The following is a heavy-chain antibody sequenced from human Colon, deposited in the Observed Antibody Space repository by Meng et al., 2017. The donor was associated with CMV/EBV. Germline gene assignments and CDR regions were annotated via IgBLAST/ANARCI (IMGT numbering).Heavy chain of an antibody. CDR3: ARDRPLGGRGDFDY. D-gene: IGHD3-10*01. V-gene: IGHV3-66*01. J-gene: IGHJ4*02. CDR1: GFSVSNNY. Sequence: EVHLVESGGGLVQPGGSLRLSCAASGFSVSNNYMSWVRQTPEKGLEWVSIIFNDGTTYYLDSVKGRFTISRDNSKNTLYLQMTSLRAEDTAIYYCARDRPLGGRGDFDYWGQGTLGTVS. CDR2: IFNDGTT.